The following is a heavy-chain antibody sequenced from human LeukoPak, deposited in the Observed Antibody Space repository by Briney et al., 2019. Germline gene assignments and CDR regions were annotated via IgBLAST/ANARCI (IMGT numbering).Heavy chain of an antibody. CDR3: ASPPADYYDSRDYFDY. J-gene: IGHJ4*02. CDR2: IIPILGIA. CDR1: GGTFSSYV. V-gene: IGHV1-69*04. Sequence: ASVKVSCKASGGTFSSYVISWVRQAPGQGLEWMGRIIPILGIANYAQKFQGRVTITADKSTSTAYMELSSLRSEDTAGYYCASPPADYYDSRDYFDYWGQGTLVTVSS. D-gene: IGHD3-22*01.